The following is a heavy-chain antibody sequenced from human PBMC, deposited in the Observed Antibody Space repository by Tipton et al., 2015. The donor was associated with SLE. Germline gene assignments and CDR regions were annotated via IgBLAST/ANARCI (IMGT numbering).Heavy chain of an antibody. V-gene: IGHV3-30*02. J-gene: IGHJ4*02. CDR1: GFTFSNHG. Sequence: SLRLSCAASGFTFSNHGIHWVRQAPGKGLEWVAFIRYDGNNKYYADSVKGRFAISRDDFRNLLSLQMNSLRAEDTAMYYCAKETYSSGYYIDLWGQGTLVTVSS. D-gene: IGHD6-19*01. CDR2: IRYDGNNK. CDR3: AKETYSSGYYIDL.